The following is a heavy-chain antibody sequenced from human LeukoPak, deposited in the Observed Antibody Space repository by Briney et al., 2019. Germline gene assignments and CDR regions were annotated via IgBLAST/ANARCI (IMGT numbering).Heavy chain of an antibody. CDR3: AKDLPQYYDFWSGYYGGFDY. CDR1: GFTFEDYA. Sequence: GGSLRLSCAASGFTFEDYAMHWVRQGPGKGLEWVSLISGNGNNIYYANSVKGRFTISRDNSKNSLYLQMNSLRTEDTALYYCAKDLPQYYDFWSGYYGGFDYWGQGTLVTVSS. J-gene: IGHJ4*02. V-gene: IGHV3-43*02. CDR2: ISGNGNNI. D-gene: IGHD3-3*01.